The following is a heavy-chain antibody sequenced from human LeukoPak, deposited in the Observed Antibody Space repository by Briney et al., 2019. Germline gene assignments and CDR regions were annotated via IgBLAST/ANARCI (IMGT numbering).Heavy chain of an antibody. Sequence: PGGSLRLSCAASGLNFRSSWMSWIRQAPGKGLERVANINQDGSEKYYVDSVKGRFTISRDNAKNSLYQQMNSLRVEDTAVYYCARAFYSYFDYWGQGTLVVVST. D-gene: IGHD2/OR15-2a*01. V-gene: IGHV3-7*03. CDR1: GLNFRSSW. CDR2: INQDGSEK. CDR3: ARAFYSYFDY. J-gene: IGHJ4*02.